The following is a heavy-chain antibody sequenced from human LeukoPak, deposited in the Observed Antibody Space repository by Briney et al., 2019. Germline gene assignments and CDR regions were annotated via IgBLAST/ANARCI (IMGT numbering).Heavy chain of an antibody. J-gene: IGHJ4*02. D-gene: IGHD2-2*01. V-gene: IGHV4-30-4*08. CDR1: GGSISSGDYY. CDR3: ARELSVVVPAATFDYFDY. CDR2: IYYSGST. Sequence: SETLSLTCTVSGGSISSGDYYWSWIRQPPGKGLEWIGYIYYSGSTYYNPSLKSRVTISVDTSKNQFSLKLSSVTAADTAVYYCARELSVVVPAATFDYFDYWGREPWSPSPQ.